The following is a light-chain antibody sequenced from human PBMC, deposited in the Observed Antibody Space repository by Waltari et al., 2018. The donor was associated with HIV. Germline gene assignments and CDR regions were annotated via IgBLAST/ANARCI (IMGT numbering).Light chain of an antibody. CDR1: QSVLYSSNNKNY. CDR2: WAS. Sequence: DIVMTQSPDSLAVSLGERATLNCKSSQSVLYSSNNKNYLAWYQQKPGQPPKLLIYWASTRESGVPDRFSGSGSGTDFTLTISSLQAEDVAVYYCQQYYSTLYTFGQGTKLEI. V-gene: IGKV4-1*01. CDR3: QQYYSTLYT. J-gene: IGKJ2*01.